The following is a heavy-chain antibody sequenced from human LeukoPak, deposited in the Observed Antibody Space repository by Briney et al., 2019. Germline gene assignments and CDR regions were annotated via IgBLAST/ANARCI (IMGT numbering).Heavy chain of an antibody. CDR3: ARPLILVGEYSGSARGSSWYLVL. J-gene: IGHJ2*01. CDR1: GGSISSYY. D-gene: IGHD5-12*01. CDR2: IYYSGST. V-gene: IGHV4-59*01. Sequence: SETLSLTCTVSGGSISSYYWSWIRQPPGKGLEWIGYIYYSGSTNYNPSLKSRVTISVDTSKNQFSLKLSSVTAADTAVYYCARPLILVGEYSGSARGSSWYLVLGARATLV.